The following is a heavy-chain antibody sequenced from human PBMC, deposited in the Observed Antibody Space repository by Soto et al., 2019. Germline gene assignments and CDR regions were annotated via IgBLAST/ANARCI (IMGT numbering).Heavy chain of an antibody. CDR3: AKAQGGYYDILTGYYDF. D-gene: IGHD3-9*01. J-gene: IGHJ4*02. CDR1: GFTFDDYA. V-gene: IGHV3-9*01. Sequence: EVQRVESGGGLVQPGRSLRLSCAASGFTFDDYAMHWIRQAPGKGLEWVSGITWNSGSIAYADSVKGRFTISRDNAKNSLYLQMNSLRAEDTALYYCAKAQGGYYDILTGYYDFWGQGTLVTVSP. CDR2: ITWNSGSI.